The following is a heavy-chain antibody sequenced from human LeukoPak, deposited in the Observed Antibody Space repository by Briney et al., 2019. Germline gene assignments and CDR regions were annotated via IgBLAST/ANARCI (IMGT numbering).Heavy chain of an antibody. CDR2: IYYSGST. V-gene: IGHV4-59*12. CDR3: AREGRTHFKPNYYYMDV. D-gene: IGHD1-26*01. Sequence: SETLSLTCTVSGGSISSYYWSWIRQPPGKGLEWIGYIYYSGSTNYNPSLKSRVTISVDTSKNQFSLKLSSVTAADTAVYYCAREGRTHFKPNYYYMDVWGKGTTVTVSS. J-gene: IGHJ6*03. CDR1: GGSISSYY.